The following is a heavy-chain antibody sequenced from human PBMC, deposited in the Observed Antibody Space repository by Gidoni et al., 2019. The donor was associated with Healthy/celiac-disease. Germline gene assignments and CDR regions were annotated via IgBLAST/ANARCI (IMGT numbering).Heavy chain of an antibody. CDR2: IYHRGST. CDR1: GGSLGSGGDS. CDR3: ARAARLPYSGYESGHWFDP. V-gene: IGHV4-30-2*01. J-gene: IGHJ5*02. D-gene: IGHD5-12*01. Sequence: QRQLQESRSGLWKPSQTLSLTCAVSGGSLGSGGDSWRWIRQPPGKGLEWIVYIYHRGSTYYNPALKSRVTISVDRSKNQFSLKLSSVTAADTAVYYCARAARLPYSGYESGHWFDPWGQGTLVTVSS.